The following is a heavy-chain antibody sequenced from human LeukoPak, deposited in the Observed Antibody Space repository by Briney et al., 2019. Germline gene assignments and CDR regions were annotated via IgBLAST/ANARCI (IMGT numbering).Heavy chain of an antibody. CDR3: ARGGLNMDTAMARFDY. CDR1: GYTFTSYY. V-gene: IGHV1-46*01. CDR2: INPSGGIT. J-gene: IGHJ4*02. Sequence: GASVKVSCKASGYTFTSYYMHWVRQAPGQGLEWMGIINPSGGITTYAQKFQGRVTMSWDTSTSTVYMEVSSLRSEDTAVYYCARGGLNMDTAMARFDYWGQGTLVTVSS. D-gene: IGHD5-18*01.